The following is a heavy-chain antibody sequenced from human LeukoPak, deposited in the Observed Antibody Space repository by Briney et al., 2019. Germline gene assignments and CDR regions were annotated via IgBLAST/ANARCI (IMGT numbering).Heavy chain of an antibody. CDR1: GGSISSSSYY. D-gene: IGHD6-6*01. J-gene: IGHJ6*03. CDR2: IYYSGST. CDR3: ARETESTQYIATRPYYYYYMDV. V-gene: IGHV4-39*02. Sequence: SETLSLTCTVSGGSISSSSYYWGWIRQPPGKGLEWIGSIYYSGSTYYNPSLKSRVTISVDTSKNQFSLKLSSVTAADTAVYYCARETESTQYIATRPYYYYYMDVWGKGTTVTVSS.